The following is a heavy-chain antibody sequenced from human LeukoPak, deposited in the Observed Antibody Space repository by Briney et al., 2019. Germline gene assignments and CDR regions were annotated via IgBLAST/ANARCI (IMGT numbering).Heavy chain of an antibody. CDR1: GGSIYSGGYS. D-gene: IGHD1-20*01. V-gene: IGHV4-61*08. Sequence: SQTLSLTCAVSGGSIYSGGYSWNWIRQPPGKGLEWIGYIYYSGSTSYNPSLKSRVTTSIDTSKNQFSLKLSSVTAADTAVYYCARVTGPFDYWGQGTLVTVSS. J-gene: IGHJ4*02. CDR3: ARVTGPFDY. CDR2: IYYSGST.